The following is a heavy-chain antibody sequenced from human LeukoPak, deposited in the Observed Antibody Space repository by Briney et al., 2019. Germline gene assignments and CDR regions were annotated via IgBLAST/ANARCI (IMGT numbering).Heavy chain of an antibody. V-gene: IGHV4-61*01. Sequence: SETLSLTCTVSGGSVSSGSYYWSWIRQPPGKGLEWIGYIYYSGSTNYNPSLKSRVTISVDTSKNQFSLKLSSVTAADTAVYYCASSSGWYVVYWGQGTLVTVSS. CDR2: IYYSGST. J-gene: IGHJ4*02. CDR1: GGSVSSGSYY. CDR3: ASSSGWYVVY. D-gene: IGHD6-19*01.